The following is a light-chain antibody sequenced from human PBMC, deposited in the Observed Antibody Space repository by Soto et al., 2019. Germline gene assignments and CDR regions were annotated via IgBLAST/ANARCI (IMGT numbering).Light chain of an antibody. CDR1: QSVSSSY. V-gene: IGKV3-20*01. Sequence: EIVLTQSPATLSLSPGEIATLSCRASQSVSSSYLAWYQQKPGQAPRLLIYVASSRPTGIPDRFSGSGSGTDFTLTISRLEPEDFAVYYCQQYGSSSTFGQGTRLEIK. J-gene: IGKJ5*01. CDR3: QQYGSSST. CDR2: VAS.